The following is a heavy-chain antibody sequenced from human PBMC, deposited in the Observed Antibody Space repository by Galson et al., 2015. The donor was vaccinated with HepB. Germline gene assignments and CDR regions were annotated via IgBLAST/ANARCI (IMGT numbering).Heavy chain of an antibody. D-gene: IGHD5-18*01. CDR3: ARAAGDSSTYANDY. CDR1: GASISSSLYY. CDR2: IYYTGNN. V-gene: IGHV4-39*06. J-gene: IGHJ4*02. Sequence: TLSLTCTVSGASISSSLYYWVWVRQPPEKGLEWIGSIYYTGNNYYKSSLKSRVTISADMSKNQFTLKVNSVTAADTAVYYCARAAGDSSTYANDYWGQGALVTVSS.